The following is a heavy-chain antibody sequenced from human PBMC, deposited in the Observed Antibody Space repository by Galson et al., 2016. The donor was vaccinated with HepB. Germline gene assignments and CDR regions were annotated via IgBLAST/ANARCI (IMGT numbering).Heavy chain of an antibody. CDR2: IKSDGSEK. D-gene: IGHD1-14*01. J-gene: IGHJ4*02. CDR1: EFTFSGFW. V-gene: IGHV3-7*03. CDR3: ARARNCDY. Sequence: PRLSCAASEFTFSGFWMTWVRQAPGKGLEWVATIKSDGSEKYYVDSVKGRFTVSRDNAKNSLYLQMSSLKSEDTAIYYCARARNCDYWGQGSLVTVSS.